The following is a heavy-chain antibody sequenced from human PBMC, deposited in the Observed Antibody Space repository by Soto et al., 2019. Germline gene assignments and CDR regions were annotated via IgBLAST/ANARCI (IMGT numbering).Heavy chain of an antibody. CDR2: IYYSGST. D-gene: IGHD5-18*01. Sequence: KPSETLSLTCTVSGGSISSGDYYWSWIRQPPGKGLEWIGYIYYSGSTYYNPSLKSRVTISVDTSKNQFSLKLSSVTAADTAVYYCARDAPGYRYYYYGMDVWGQGTTVTVSS. CDR3: ARDAPGYRYYYYGMDV. CDR1: GGSISSGDYY. J-gene: IGHJ6*02. V-gene: IGHV4-30-4*01.